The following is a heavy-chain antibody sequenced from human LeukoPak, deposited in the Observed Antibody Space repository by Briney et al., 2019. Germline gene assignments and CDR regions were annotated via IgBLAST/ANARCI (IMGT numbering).Heavy chain of an antibody. CDR3: ARVTPENFYTLWTDYYYMDV. J-gene: IGHJ6*03. CDR1: GYTFTSYG. D-gene: IGHD3-16*01. V-gene: IGHV1-18*01. Sequence: GASVKVSCKASGYTFTSYGISWVRQAPGQGLEWMGWISAYNGNTNYAQKLQGRVTMTTDTSTSTGYMELRSLRSDDTAVYYCARVTPENFYTLWTDYYYMDVWGKGTTVTVSS. CDR2: ISAYNGNT.